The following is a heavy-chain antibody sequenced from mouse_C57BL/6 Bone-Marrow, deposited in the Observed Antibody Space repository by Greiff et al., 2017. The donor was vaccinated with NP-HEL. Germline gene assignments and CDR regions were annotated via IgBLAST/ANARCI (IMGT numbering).Heavy chain of an antibody. D-gene: IGHD2-5*01. V-gene: IGHV14-4*01. J-gene: IGHJ1*03. CDR2: IDPENGDT. Sequence: EVKLQESGAELVRPGASVKLSCTASGFNIKDDYMHWVKQRPEQGLEWIGWIDPENGDTEYASKFQGKATITADTSSNTAYLQLSSLTSEDTAVYYCTTPSNYGWYFDVWGTGTTVTVSS. CDR1: GFNIKDDY. CDR3: TTPSNYGWYFDV.